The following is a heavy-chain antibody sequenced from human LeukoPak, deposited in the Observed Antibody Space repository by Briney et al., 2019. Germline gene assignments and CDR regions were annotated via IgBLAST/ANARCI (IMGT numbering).Heavy chain of an antibody. J-gene: IGHJ4*02. Sequence: PRRSLRLSCAASGFTFSSFGVQWVRQAPSNGLEWVGVISSDGSNKYYADSMKGRFTISRHNSKNTLYLQMTSLRAEDTAVYYCAKARRGTTAAALDYWGQGTLVTVSS. D-gene: IGHD1-7*01. CDR3: AKARRGTTAAALDY. CDR2: ISSDGSNK. CDR1: GFTFSSFG. V-gene: IGHV3-30*18.